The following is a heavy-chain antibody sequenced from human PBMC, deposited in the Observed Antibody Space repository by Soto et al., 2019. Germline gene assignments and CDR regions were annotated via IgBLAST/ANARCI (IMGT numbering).Heavy chain of an antibody. J-gene: IGHJ6*02. CDR1: GYTFTSYD. Sequence: ASVKVSCQASGYTFTSYDINWVRQAPGQGLEWMGWISTYKGNTNYAQKVQGRVTMTTDTSTSTAYMELRSLRSDDTAVYYCARVSPYDSSGYYSVQALYFYYGMDVWGQGTTVTVSS. V-gene: IGHV1-18*01. D-gene: IGHD3-22*01. CDR3: ARVSPYDSSGYYSVQALYFYYGMDV. CDR2: ISTYKGNT.